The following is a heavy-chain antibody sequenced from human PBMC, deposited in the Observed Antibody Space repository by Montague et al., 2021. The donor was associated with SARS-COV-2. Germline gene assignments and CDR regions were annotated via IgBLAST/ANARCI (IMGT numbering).Heavy chain of an antibody. V-gene: IGHV4-39*01. CDR2: IYYSGST. J-gene: IGHJ6*02. D-gene: IGHD1-20*01. CDR1: GGSISSSSYY. Sequence: SETLSLTCTVSGGSISSSSYYWGWIRQPPGKGLEWIGSIYYSGSTYYNPSLKSRVTISVDTSKNQFSLKLSSVTAADTAVYYCARRITGTTYQDYYYGNDVWGQGTTVTVSS. CDR3: ARRITGTTYQDYYYGNDV.